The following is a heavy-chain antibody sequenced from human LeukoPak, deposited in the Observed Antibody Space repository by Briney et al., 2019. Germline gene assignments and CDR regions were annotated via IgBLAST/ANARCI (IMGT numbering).Heavy chain of an antibody. V-gene: IGHV1-46*01. D-gene: IGHD5-18*01. CDR2: INRSGGST. CDR1: GYTFTNYY. J-gene: IGHJ4*02. CDR3: ARLMDTTMALDY. Sequence: ASVKVSCKASGYTFTNYYMHWVRQAPGQGLEWVGIINRSGGSTVYAQRFKGRVSMTWDTSTSTVYMELSSLTSEDTAVYYCARLMDTTMALDYWGQGTLVTVSS.